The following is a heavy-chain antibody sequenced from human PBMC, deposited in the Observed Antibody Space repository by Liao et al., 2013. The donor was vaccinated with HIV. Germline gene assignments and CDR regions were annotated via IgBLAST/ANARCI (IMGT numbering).Heavy chain of an antibody. J-gene: IGHJ1*01. CDR1: GGSISSGSYY. Sequence: QVQLQESGPGLVKPSQTLSLTCTVSGGSISSGSYYWSWIRQPAGKGLEWIGRIYTSGSTNYNPSLKSRVTISVDTSKNQFSLKLSSVTAADTAVYYCARVLTPAEYFQHWGQGTLVTVSS. V-gene: IGHV4-61*02. CDR3: ARVLTPAEYFQH. CDR2: IYTSGST.